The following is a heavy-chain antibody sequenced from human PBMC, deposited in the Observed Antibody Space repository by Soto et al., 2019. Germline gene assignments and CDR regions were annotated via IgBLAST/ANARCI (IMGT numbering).Heavy chain of an antibody. D-gene: IGHD3-22*01. CDR3: AADSKNVYEVDYYYYGMDV. V-gene: IGHV1-58*01. Sequence: SVKVSCKASGFTFTSSAVQWVRQARGQRLEWIGWIVVGSGNTNYAQKFQERVTITRDMSTSTAYMELSSLRSEDTAVYYWAADSKNVYEVDYYYYGMDVWGQGTTVTVSS. J-gene: IGHJ6*02. CDR2: IVVGSGNT. CDR1: GFTFTSSA.